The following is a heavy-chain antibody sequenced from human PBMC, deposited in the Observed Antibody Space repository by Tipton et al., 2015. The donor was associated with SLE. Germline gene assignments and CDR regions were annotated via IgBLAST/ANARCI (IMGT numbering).Heavy chain of an antibody. CDR2: IYISGTT. Sequence: TLSLTCTVSGGPISGHYWTWIRQPPGKGLEWIGYIYISGTTNYNPSLESRVTMSVDTSKNQVSLKLTSVTAADTAVYYCARGWYSRNWEWWFDPWGQGTLVTVSS. V-gene: IGHV4-59*11. D-gene: IGHD6-13*01. CDR3: ARGWYSRNWEWWFDP. CDR1: GGPISGHY. J-gene: IGHJ5*02.